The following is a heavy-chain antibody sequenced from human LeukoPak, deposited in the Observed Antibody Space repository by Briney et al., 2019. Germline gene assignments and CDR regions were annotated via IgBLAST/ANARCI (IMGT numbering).Heavy chain of an antibody. CDR3: ARASYCSGGSCYSDY. J-gene: IGHJ4*02. Sequence: ASVKVPCKASGYTFTSYSISWVRQAPGQGLKWMGWISAYNGNTIYAQKVKGRVTMTTDTSTSTAYMELRSLKSDDTAVYYCARASYCSGGSCYSDYWGQGTLVTVSS. CDR2: ISAYNGNT. CDR1: GYTFTSYS. D-gene: IGHD2-15*01. V-gene: IGHV1-18*01.